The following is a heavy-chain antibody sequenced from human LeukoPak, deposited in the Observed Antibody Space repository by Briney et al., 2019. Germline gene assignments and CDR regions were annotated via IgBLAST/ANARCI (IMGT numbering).Heavy chain of an antibody. Sequence: SQTLSLTCTVSGGSISSTDYYWSGIRQPPGKGLEWIAYINYSGSTYYNPSLNSRGTISLDTSKNQFSLTLRSVTATDTAVYYCAREVSAYLRGSGCILDYWGQGTLVTVSS. D-gene: IGHD3-10*01. V-gene: IGHV4-30-4*01. CDR2: INYSGST. J-gene: IGHJ4*02. CDR1: GGSISSTDYY. CDR3: AREVSAYLRGSGCILDY.